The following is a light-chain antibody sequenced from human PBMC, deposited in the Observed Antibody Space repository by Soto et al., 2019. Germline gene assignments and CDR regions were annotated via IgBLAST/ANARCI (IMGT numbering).Light chain of an antibody. J-gene: IGLJ2*01. V-gene: IGLV2-14*01. CDR3: SSYTSSSTVV. Sequence: QSVLTQPASVSGSPGQSITISCTGTSSDVGGYNYVSWYQQHPGKAPKLMIYDVSNRPSGVSNRFSGSKSGDTASLTISGLQAADEGDYHCSSYTSSSTVVFGGGTKLTVL. CDR2: DVS. CDR1: SSDVGGYNY.